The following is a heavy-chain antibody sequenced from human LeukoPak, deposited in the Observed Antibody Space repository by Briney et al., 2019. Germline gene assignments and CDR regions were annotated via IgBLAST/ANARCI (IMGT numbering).Heavy chain of an antibody. CDR2: IYSDGTA. CDR1: GFTFTNTY. Sequence: GGSLRLSCAASGFTFTNTYMTWVRQAPGKGRQWVSIIYSDGTAYFADSVSGRFTISRDNSKNTLYLQMNSLTDEDTAVYYCAKDRHPEFWGQGTLVTVSS. D-gene: IGHD2/OR15-2a*01. CDR3: AKDRHPEF. J-gene: IGHJ4*02. V-gene: IGHV3-66*01.